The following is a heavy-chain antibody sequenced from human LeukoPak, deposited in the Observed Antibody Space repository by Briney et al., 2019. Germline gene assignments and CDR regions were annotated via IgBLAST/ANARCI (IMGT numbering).Heavy chain of an antibody. Sequence: GESLKISCKGSGYSFTSYWIAWVRQMPGKGLEWMGIIFPGDSDTTYSPSFEGQVTISADKSINTAYLQWSSLKASDTAMYYCATSESQTRFDFWGQGTLVTVSS. CDR2: IFPGDSDT. CDR1: GYSFTSYW. CDR3: ATSESQTRFDF. D-gene: IGHD1/OR15-1a*01. V-gene: IGHV5-51*01. J-gene: IGHJ4*02.